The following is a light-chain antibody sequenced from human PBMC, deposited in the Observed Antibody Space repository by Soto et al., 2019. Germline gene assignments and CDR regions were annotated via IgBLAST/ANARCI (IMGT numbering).Light chain of an antibody. J-gene: IGKJ4*01. V-gene: IGKV1-5*03. Sequence: DIQMTQSPSSLSASVGDRVTITCRASQSISSYLNWYQQKPGKAPKLLIYKASGLESGVPSRFCGSGSGTDFTLTISSLQPDDFATYYCQQYDSYSPLTFGGGTKVDI. CDR2: KAS. CDR1: QSISSY. CDR3: QQYDSYSPLT.